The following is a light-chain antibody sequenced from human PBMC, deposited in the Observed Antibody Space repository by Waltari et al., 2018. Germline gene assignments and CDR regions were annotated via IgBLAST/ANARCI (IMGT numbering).Light chain of an antibody. CDR2: EGT. V-gene: IGLV2-23*01. Sequence: QSALTQPASVSGSPGQSITISCTGISSDVKNYNFVSWYQQHPGKAPKLMIYEGTERPSGFSNRFYGSKSGNTASLTISGLQAEDEADYYCCSYAGSVVFGGGTKLTVL. CDR1: SSDVKNYNF. J-gene: IGLJ2*01. CDR3: CSYAGSVV.